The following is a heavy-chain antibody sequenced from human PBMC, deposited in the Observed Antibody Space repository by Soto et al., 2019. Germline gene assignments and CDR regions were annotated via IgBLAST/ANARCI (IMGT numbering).Heavy chain of an antibody. CDR2: IFSGGTT. CDR3: ARETVPPSYHYYDV. D-gene: IGHD2-2*02. J-gene: IGHJ4*02. Sequence: EVQLVETGGGLIQPGGSLRLSCAASGFTVSSSYMSWVRQAPGRGLEWVSTIFSGGTTHYADSVQGRFTISRDSSKNTLFLQLTSLRAEDTAIYYWARETVPPSYHYYDVWGQGTQVTVSS. CDR1: GFTVSSSY. V-gene: IGHV3-53*02.